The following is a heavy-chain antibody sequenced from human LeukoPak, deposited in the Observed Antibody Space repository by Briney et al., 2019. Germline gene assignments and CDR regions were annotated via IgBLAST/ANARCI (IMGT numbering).Heavy chain of an antibody. Sequence: PGGSLRLSCAASGFTFDDYAMPWVRQAPAKGREGVSVISADGGTTFYADSVNGRFTFSSHNNTKSMYLQMNSLRTEDTALYYCAKDLSGDGYNWGLFDYWGQGTLVTVSS. CDR2: ISADGGTT. V-gene: IGHV3-43*02. D-gene: IGHD5-24*01. J-gene: IGHJ4*02. CDR3: AKDLSGDGYNWGLFDY. CDR1: GFTFDDYA.